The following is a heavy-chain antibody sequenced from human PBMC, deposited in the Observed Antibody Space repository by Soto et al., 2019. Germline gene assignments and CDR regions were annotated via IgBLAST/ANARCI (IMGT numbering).Heavy chain of an antibody. CDR3: ASYIVVVVAANFDY. CDR1: GGSISSSSYY. Sequence: SETLSLTCTVSGGSISSSSYYWGWIRQPPGKGLEWIGSIYYSGSTYYNPSLKSRVTISVDTSKNQFSLKLSSVTAADTAVYYCASYIVVVVAANFDYWGQGTLVTVSS. J-gene: IGHJ4*02. CDR2: IYYSGST. D-gene: IGHD2-15*01. V-gene: IGHV4-39*01.